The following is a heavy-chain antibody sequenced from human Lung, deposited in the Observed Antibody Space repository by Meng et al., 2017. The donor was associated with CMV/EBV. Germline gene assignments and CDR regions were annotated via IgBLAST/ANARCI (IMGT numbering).Heavy chain of an antibody. CDR2: INHSGST. D-gene: IGHD5-18*01. Sequence: LXCAVYGGSFSGYYWSWIRQPPGKGLEWIGEINHSGSTNYNPSIKSRVTISVDTSKNQFPLKLSSVTAADTAVYYCARQRRLSGYSYGQGWFDPXGQGXLVTVSS. J-gene: IGHJ5*02. CDR3: ARQRRLSGYSYGQGWFDP. CDR1: GGSFSGYY. V-gene: IGHV4-34*01.